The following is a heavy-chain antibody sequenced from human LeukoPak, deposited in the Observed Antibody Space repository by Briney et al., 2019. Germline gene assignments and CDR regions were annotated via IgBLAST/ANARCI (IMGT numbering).Heavy chain of an antibody. J-gene: IGHJ3*02. D-gene: IGHD1-26*01. CDR2: IKQDGSAK. Sequence: GGSLRLSCAGSGFTFSRYWMSWVRQAPGKGLEWVANIKQDGSAKYYVDSVKGRFTISRDNSKNTLYLQMNSLRAEDTAVYYCAKARGREKAFDIWGQGTMVTVSS. CDR1: GFTFSRYW. V-gene: IGHV3-7*03. CDR3: AKARGREKAFDI.